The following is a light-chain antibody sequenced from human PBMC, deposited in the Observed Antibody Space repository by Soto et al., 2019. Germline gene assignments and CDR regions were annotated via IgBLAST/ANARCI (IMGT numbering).Light chain of an antibody. CDR3: QSYDSSKFRYV. J-gene: IGLJ1*01. CDR1: SGSIASNH. CDR2: EDN. Sequence: NFMLTQPHSVSESPGKTVTISCTRSSGSIASNHVQWYQQRPGSAPTTVIYEDNQRPSGVPDRFSGSIDSSSNSASLTISGLKTEDEADYYCQSYDSSKFRYVFGAGTKLTVL. V-gene: IGLV6-57*03.